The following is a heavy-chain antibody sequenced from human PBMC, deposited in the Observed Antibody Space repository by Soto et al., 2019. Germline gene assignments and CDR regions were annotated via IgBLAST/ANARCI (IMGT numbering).Heavy chain of an antibody. J-gene: IGHJ4*02. CDR2: ISAYNGIT. D-gene: IGHD3-10*01. CDR3: ARDAAGSGNFDY. V-gene: IGHV1-18*01. Sequence: ASVKVSCKACGYTFTSYGISWARQAPGQGLEWMGWISAYNGITNYAQKLQGRVTMTTDTSTSTAYMELRSLRSDDTAVYYCARDAAGSGNFDYWGQGTLVTVSS. CDR1: GYTFTSYG.